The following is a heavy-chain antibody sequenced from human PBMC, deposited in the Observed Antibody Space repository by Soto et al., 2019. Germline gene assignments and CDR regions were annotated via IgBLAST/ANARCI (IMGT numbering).Heavy chain of an antibody. J-gene: IGHJ5*01. Sequence: SETLSLTCAVYGGSFSGHSWTWIRQSPGKGLEWIGDINHSGRVNYSPSLKSRVTISLDTSKNQSSLTLSAVTAADTAMYYCSTRAYDTNGYYRFDPWGQGTLVTVSS. D-gene: IGHD3-22*01. CDR1: GGSFSGHS. CDR2: INHSGRV. CDR3: STRAYDTNGYYRFDP. V-gene: IGHV4-34*01.